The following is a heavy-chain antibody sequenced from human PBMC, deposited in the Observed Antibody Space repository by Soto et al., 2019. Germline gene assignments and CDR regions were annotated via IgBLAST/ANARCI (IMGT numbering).Heavy chain of an antibody. Sequence: QVPLVQSGAELKEPGDSVRVSCEASGYTFTAYYIHWVRQAPGQGLEWMGWINPRFGDTSYAQDFQGRVSMTRDTSISTVYMELSRLTSDDTAIYYCARNVDYYYGPGSGNGHGFWGQGTTVTVFS. CDR2: INPRFGDT. CDR1: GYTFTAYY. D-gene: IGHD3-10*01. CDR3: ARNVDYYYGPGSGNGHGF. V-gene: IGHV1-2*02. J-gene: IGHJ6*02.